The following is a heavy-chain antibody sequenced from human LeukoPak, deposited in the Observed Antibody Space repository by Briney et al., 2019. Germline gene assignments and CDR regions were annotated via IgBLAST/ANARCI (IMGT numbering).Heavy chain of an antibody. CDR1: GFTFSSYS. J-gene: IGHJ6*03. Sequence: GGSLRLSCAASGFTFSSYSMNWVRQAPGKGLEWVSVFTSGGSTYYADSVKGRFTISRDNSKNTLYLQMNSLRAEDTAVYYCAKDYSSSSSYYMDVWGKGTTVTVSS. CDR3: AKDYSSSSSYYMDV. CDR2: FTSGGST. V-gene: IGHV3-23*01. D-gene: IGHD6-6*01.